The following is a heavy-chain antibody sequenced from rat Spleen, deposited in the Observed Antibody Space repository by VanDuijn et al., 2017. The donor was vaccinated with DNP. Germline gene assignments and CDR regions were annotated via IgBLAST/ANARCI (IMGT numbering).Heavy chain of an antibody. V-gene: IGHV5-7*01. CDR1: GFTFSDYN. CDR2: ISYDGSST. Sequence: LVESGGGLVQPGRSLKLSCAASGFTFSDYNMAWVRQAPKKGLEWVATISYDGSSTYYRDSVKGRFTISRDNAESTLYLKMDSLRSEDRATYYCARHDYYSSPYYSLDAWGQGTSVTVSS. J-gene: IGHJ4*01. CDR3: ARHDYYSSPYYSLDA. D-gene: IGHD1-2*01.